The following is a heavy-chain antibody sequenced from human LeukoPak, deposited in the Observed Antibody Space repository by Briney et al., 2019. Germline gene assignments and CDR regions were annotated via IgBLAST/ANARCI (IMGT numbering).Heavy chain of an antibody. CDR2: ISSSGRTI. J-gene: IGHJ5*02. D-gene: IGHD5-12*01. Sequence: GGSLRLSCASSGFTFSNYEVNWVRQAPGKGLEWISYISSSGRTIYYANSVKGRFTISSDNGKNSVFLQMNRLTTEDTAIYYCAGGSRGWFDPWGLGTLVTVSP. CDR1: GFTFSNYE. V-gene: IGHV3-48*03. CDR3: AGGSRGWFDP.